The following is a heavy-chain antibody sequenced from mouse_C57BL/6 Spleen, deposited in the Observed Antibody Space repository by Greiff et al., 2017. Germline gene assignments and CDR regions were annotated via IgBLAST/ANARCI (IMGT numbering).Heavy chain of an antibody. CDR1: GFTFSDYG. V-gene: IGHV5-17*01. CDR3: ARPYYGNPAWFAC. D-gene: IGHD2-1*01. Sequence: EVKLMESGGGLVKPGGSLKLSCAASGFTFSDYGMHWVRQAPEKGLEWVAYISSGSSTIYYADTVKGRFTISSDNAKNTLFLQMTSLRSEDTAMFYCARPYYGNPAWFACWGQGTLVTVSA. CDR2: ISSGSSTI. J-gene: IGHJ3*01.